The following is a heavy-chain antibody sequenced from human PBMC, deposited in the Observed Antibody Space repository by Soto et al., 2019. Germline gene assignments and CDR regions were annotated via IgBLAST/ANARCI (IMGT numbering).Heavy chain of an antibody. D-gene: IGHD2-21*02. CDR3: AREPESPFALCGGDCSPGFHY. J-gene: IGHJ4*02. Sequence: QVQLQESGPGLVKPSQTLSLTCTVSGGSISSGGYFWNWIRQHPGKGLEWIGYIHYRGNTYYNASLKRRVAITLDTSKNQFSLNLSSMTAADTAVYSCAREPESPFALCGGDCSPGFHYWGQGTLVTVSS. V-gene: IGHV4-31*03. CDR2: IHYRGNT. CDR1: GGSISSGGYF.